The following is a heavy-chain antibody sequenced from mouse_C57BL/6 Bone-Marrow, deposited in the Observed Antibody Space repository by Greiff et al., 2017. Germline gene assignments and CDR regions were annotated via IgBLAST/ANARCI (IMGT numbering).Heavy chain of an antibody. CDR3: AIWLRRRKNY. D-gene: IGHD2-2*01. Sequence: QVQLQQSGAELVRPGTSVKLSCKASGYTFTSYWMHWVKQTPGQGLEWIGVIDPSDSYTNYNQKFKGKATLTVDTSSSTAYMQLSSLTSEDSAVYYCAIWLRRRKNYWGQGTTLTVAS. CDR1: GYTFTSYW. CDR2: IDPSDSYT. V-gene: IGHV1-59*01. J-gene: IGHJ2*01.